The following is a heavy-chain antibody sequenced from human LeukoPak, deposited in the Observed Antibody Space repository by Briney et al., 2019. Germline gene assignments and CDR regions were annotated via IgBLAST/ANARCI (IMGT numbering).Heavy chain of an antibody. D-gene: IGHD3-22*01. CDR3: VGVVVITPY. CDR2: ISGSGGST. Sequence: PAGGSLRLSCAASGFTFSSYAMSWVRQAPGKGLEWVSTISGSGGSTYYADSVKGRFIVSRDNSKNTLYMQMNSLRVEDTAVYYCVGVVVITPYWGQGTLVTVSS. CDR1: GFTFSSYA. J-gene: IGHJ4*02. V-gene: IGHV3-23*01.